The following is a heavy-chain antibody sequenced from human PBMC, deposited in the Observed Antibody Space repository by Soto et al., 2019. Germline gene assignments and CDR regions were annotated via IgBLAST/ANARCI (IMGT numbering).Heavy chain of an antibody. Sequence: QVQLVESGGGVVQPGRSLRLSCAASGFTFSSYAMHWVRQAPGKGLEWVAVISYDGSNKYYADSVKGRFTISRDNSKNTLYLQMNGLSAEDTAVYYCARAPTTVPTPYYFDCWGQGTLVTVSS. CDR1: GFTFSSYA. CDR2: ISYDGSNK. D-gene: IGHD4-17*01. CDR3: ARAPTTVPTPYYFDC. V-gene: IGHV3-30-3*01. J-gene: IGHJ4*02.